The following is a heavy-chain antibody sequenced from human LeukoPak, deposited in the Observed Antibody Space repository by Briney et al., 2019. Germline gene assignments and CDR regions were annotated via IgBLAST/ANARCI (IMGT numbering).Heavy chain of an antibody. CDR3: ARGCSSTSCYGFDY. D-gene: IGHD2-2*01. CDR2: IYSGGST. V-gene: IGHV3-53*01. CDR1: GFTVSSKY. J-gene: IGHJ4*02. Sequence: PGGSPRLSCAASGFTVSSKYMSWVRQAPGKGLEWVSVIYSGGSTYYADSVKGRFAISRDNSKNTLYLQMNSLRAEGTAVYYCARGCSSTSCYGFDYWGQGTLVTVSS.